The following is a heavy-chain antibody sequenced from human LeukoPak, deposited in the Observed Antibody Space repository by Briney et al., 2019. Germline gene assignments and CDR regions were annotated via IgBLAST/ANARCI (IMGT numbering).Heavy chain of an antibody. CDR3: AIYFVGGGGRGT. J-gene: IGHJ4*02. Sequence: SETLSLTCTVSGASISSGDYHLSWIRQHPGQGLEPIGNDGSTSYNPSLKSRLTISVDTSKNHFSLRLSSVTAADTAIYYCAIYFVGGGGRGTWGQGTLVTVSS. V-gene: IGHV4-31*03. CDR1: GASISSGDYH. CDR2: DGST. D-gene: IGHD2-21*01.